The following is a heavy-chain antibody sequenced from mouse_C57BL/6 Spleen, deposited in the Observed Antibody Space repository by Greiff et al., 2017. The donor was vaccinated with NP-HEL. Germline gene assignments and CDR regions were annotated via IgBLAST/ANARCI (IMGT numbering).Heavy chain of an antibody. J-gene: IGHJ4*01. D-gene: IGHD1-1*01. CDR3: SATTVVRAMDY. CDR2: IYPGSGNT. V-gene: IGHV1-66*01. Sequence: QVQLQQSGPELVKPGASVKISCKASGYSFTSYYIHWVKQRPGQGLEWIGWIYPGSGNTKYNETFKGKATLTADTASSTAYIQLSSLPSADSAVYYCSATTVVRAMDYWGQGTSVTVSS. CDR1: GYSFTSYY.